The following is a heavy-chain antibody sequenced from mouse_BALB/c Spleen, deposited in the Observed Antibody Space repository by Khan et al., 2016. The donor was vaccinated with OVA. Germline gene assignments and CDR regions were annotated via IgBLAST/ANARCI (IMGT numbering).Heavy chain of an antibody. V-gene: IGHV2-2*01. Sequence: VQLQESGPGLVQPSQSLSITCTVSGFSLNTYGIHWIRQSQGKGLEWLGVIRSGGSTDYNGAFISRLNITKDNSKSQVFFKMNSLQADDTAIYYCARNSYRYDFTYWGQGTLVTVSA. CDR3: ARNSYRYDFTY. D-gene: IGHD2-14*01. CDR2: IRSGGST. J-gene: IGHJ3*01. CDR1: GFSLNTYG.